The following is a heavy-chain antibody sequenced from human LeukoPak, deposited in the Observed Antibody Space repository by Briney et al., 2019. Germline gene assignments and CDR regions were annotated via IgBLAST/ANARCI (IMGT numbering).Heavy chain of an antibody. CDR1: GYTFTSYG. V-gene: IGHV1-18*01. Sequence: ASVKVSCKASGYTFTSYGISWVRQAPGQGLEWMGWISAYNGSTNYAQKLQGRVTMTIDTSTSTAYMELRSLRSDDTAVYYCARVGKGKYYYDSSDDAFDIWGQGTMVTVSS. CDR3: ARVGKGKYYYDSSDDAFDI. CDR2: ISAYNGST. J-gene: IGHJ3*02. D-gene: IGHD3-22*01.